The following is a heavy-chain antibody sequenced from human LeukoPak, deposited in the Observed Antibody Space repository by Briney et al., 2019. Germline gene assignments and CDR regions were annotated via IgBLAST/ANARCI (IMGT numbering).Heavy chain of an antibody. Sequence: ASVKVSCKASGYSSTNYGISWVRQAPGQGLEWMGWIHIYRGNTNYAQKFQGRVTMTTDTSTSTVYMEVRGLRSDDTAMYYCAVATYYYDSSTPGYYYYMDVWGKGTTVTISS. V-gene: IGHV1-18*01. J-gene: IGHJ6*03. CDR2: IHIYRGNT. CDR3: AVATYYYDSSTPGYYYYMDV. D-gene: IGHD3-22*01. CDR1: GYSSTNYG.